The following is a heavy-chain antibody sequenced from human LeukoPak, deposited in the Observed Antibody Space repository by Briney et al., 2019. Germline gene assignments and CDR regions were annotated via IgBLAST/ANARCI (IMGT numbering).Heavy chain of an antibody. J-gene: IGHJ4*02. CDR1: GVSISSYY. V-gene: IGHV4-4*07. CDR2: SYTSGST. CDR3: AREASTVTSRALDY. Sequence: SETLSLTCTGSGVSISSYYWSWIRQPAGEGLEWIGRSYTSGSTNYNPSLESRVTMSVDTSKNQLSLKLSSVTAADTAVYYCAREASTVTSRALDYWGQGTRVTVSS. D-gene: IGHD4-11*01.